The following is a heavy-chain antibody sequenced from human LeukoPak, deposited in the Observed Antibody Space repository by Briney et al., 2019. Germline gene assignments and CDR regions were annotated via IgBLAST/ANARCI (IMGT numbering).Heavy chain of an antibody. CDR1: GFIFNNYG. J-gene: IGHJ4*02. CDR2: ISNDGGGT. D-gene: IGHD3-22*01. Sequence: GGSLRLSCAASGFIFNNYGLVWVRQAPGKGLEWVSAISNDGGGTTYADLVKGRFSVSRANSNTTLFLQMSRLGGEEMAVYYCAKGSSGYFFDLWGQGTLVTVSS. V-gene: IGHV3-23*01. CDR3: AKGSSGYFFDL.